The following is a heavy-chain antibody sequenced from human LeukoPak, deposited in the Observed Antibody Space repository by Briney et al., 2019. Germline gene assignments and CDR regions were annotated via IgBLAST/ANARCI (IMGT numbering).Heavy chain of an antibody. Sequence: PGGSLRLSCAAPGFTVSSNYMSWVRQAPGKGLEWVPVIYNGGSTYYADSVKGRFTISRDNSKNTLYLQMNSLRAEDTAVYYCATSGRDGYNLDYWGQGTLVTVSS. V-gene: IGHV3-53*01. CDR2: IYNGGST. CDR1: GFTVSSNY. CDR3: ATSGRDGYNLDY. J-gene: IGHJ4*02. D-gene: IGHD5-24*01.